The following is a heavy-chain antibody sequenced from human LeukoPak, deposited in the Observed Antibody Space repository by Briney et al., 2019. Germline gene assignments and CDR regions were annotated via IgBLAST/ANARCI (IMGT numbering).Heavy chain of an antibody. CDR3: ARDLMNCGGDCYSGNAFDI. Sequence: PGGSLRLSCAASGFTFSSYSMNWVRQAPGKGLEWVSSISSSSSYIYYADSVKGRFTISRDNAKNSLYLQMNSLRAEDTAVYYCARDLMNCGGDCYSGNAFDIWGQGTMVTVSS. CDR2: ISSSSSYI. CDR1: GFTFSSYS. V-gene: IGHV3-21*01. D-gene: IGHD2-21*02. J-gene: IGHJ3*02.